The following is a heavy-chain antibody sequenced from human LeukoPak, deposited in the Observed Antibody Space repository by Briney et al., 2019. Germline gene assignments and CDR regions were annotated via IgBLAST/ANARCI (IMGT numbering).Heavy chain of an antibody. CDR3: ARGTRVTVVDY. CDR1: GFTFSSYE. D-gene: IGHD4-17*01. Sequence: GGSLRLSCAASGFTFSSYEMNWVRQAPGKGLEWVSYISTSGSNIYYADSVKGRFTISRDNAKNSLYLQMNSLRAEDTAVYYCARGTRVTVVDYWGQGTLVTVSS. J-gene: IGHJ4*02. CDR2: ISTSGSNI. V-gene: IGHV3-48*03.